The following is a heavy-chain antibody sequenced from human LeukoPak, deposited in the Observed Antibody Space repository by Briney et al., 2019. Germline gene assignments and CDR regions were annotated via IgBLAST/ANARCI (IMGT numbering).Heavy chain of an antibody. D-gene: IGHD5-24*01. J-gene: IGHJ4*02. CDR3: ARGRDGYNYRPFDY. CDR1: GFTFSDYH. Sequence: TGGSLRLSCAASGFTFSDYHMSWIRQAPGKGLEWVSYISSSGSTIYYADSVKGRFTISRDNAKNSLYLQMNSLRAEDTAVYYCARGRDGYNYRPFDYWGQGTLVTVSS. V-gene: IGHV3-11*01. CDR2: ISSSGSTI.